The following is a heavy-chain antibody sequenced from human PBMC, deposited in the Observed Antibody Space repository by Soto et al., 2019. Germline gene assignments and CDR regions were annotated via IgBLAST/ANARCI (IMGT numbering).Heavy chain of an antibody. CDR1: GFTFTAYW. D-gene: IGHD3-10*02. J-gene: IGHJ4*02. CDR3: GRNAIFVRGVPDEY. V-gene: IGHV3-74*03. Sequence: GGSLRLSCAATGFTFTAYWVHWVRQSPGKGLEWVARFKSDGSGTTYTDSVKGRFSISRDNAKNTVYLQMDNLRVEDTAVYYCGRNAIFVRGVPDEYWGQGTPVTVSS. CDR2: FKSDGSGT.